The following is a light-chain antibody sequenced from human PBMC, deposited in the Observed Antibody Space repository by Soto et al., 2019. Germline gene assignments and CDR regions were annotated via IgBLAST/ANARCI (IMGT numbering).Light chain of an antibody. V-gene: IGLV2-14*03. Sequence: QSVLTQPASVSGSPGQSITISCTGTSRDVGAYNYVSWYQQHPAKAPKLIIYDVFSRPSGVSDRFSGSKSGNTASLTISGLQSEDAADYYCSSFTLSTYVFGSGTKVTVL. CDR3: SSFTLSTYV. CDR1: SRDVGAYNY. J-gene: IGLJ1*01. CDR2: DVF.